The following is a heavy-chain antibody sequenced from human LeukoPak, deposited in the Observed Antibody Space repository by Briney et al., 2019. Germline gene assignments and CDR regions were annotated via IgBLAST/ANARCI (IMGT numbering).Heavy chain of an antibody. V-gene: IGHV4-59*02. Sequence: QASETLSLTCTVSGGSVSSDYWSWIRQPPGKGLEWIGYIYHTGNSDYNPSLKSRATISLDTSKNQFSLKLTSVTAADTAVYYCARDDRGYYDYVWGSYRPTDAFDIWGQGTMVTVSS. CDR2: IYHTGNS. D-gene: IGHD3-16*02. CDR3: ARDDRGYYDYVWGSYRPTDAFDI. CDR1: GGSVSSDY. J-gene: IGHJ3*02.